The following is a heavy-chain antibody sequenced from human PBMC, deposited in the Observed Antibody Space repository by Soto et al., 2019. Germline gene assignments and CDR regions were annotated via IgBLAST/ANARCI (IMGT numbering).Heavy chain of an antibody. J-gene: IGHJ5*02. CDR2: IYYSGST. Sequence: SETLSLTCTFSCGSISSYYWSWIRQPPGKGLEWIGYIYYSGSTNYNPSLKSRVTISVDTSKNQFSLKLSSVTAADTAVYYCARDRFDYYDSSGYYYGLGWFDPWGQGTLVTVSS. CDR3: ARDRFDYYDSSGYYYGLGWFDP. D-gene: IGHD3-22*01. V-gene: IGHV4-59*01. CDR1: CGSISSYY.